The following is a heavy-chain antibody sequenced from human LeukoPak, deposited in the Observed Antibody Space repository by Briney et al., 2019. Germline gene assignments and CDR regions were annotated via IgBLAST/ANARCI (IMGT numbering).Heavy chain of an antibody. CDR2: ISGSGGST. V-gene: IGHV3-23*01. CDR1: GFTFSSYA. D-gene: IGHD3-16*01. Sequence: PGGSLRLSCAASGFTFSSYAMSWVRQAPGKGLEWVSAISGSGGSTYYADSVKGRFTISRDNSKNTLYLQTNSLRAEDTAVYYCAKEGYMITFGGVTYFDYWGQGTLVTVSS. J-gene: IGHJ4*02. CDR3: AKEGYMITFGGVTYFDY.